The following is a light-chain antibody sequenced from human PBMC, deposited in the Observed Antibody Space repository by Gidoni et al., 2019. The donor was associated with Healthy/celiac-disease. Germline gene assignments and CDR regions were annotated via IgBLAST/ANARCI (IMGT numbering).Light chain of an antibody. Sequence: DIVMTQSPDSLAVSLGERATINCKSSQSVLYSSNNKNYLAWYQQKPGQPPKLLIYWASTRESGVPDRFSGSGSGTDFTLTISSLLAEDVAVYYCQQYYSTPLTFXGXTKVEIK. J-gene: IGKJ4*01. V-gene: IGKV4-1*01. CDR2: WAS. CDR1: QSVLYSSNNKNY. CDR3: QQYYSTPLT.